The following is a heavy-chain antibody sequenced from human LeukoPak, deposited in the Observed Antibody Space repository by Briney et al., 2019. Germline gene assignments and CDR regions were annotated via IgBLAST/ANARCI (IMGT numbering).Heavy chain of an antibody. J-gene: IGHJ5*02. CDR2: ISYDGSNK. CDR3: AKDAGAAVAGTGWFDP. Sequence: GGSLRLSCAASGFTFSSYGMHWVRQAPGKGLEWVAVISYDGSNKYYADSVKGRFTISRDNSENTLYLQMNSLRAEDTAVYYCAKDAGAAVAGTGWFDPWGQGTLVTVSS. V-gene: IGHV3-30*18. CDR1: GFTFSSYG. D-gene: IGHD6-19*01.